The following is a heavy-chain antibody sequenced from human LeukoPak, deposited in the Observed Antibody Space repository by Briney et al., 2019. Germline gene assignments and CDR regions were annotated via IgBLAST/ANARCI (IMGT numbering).Heavy chain of an antibody. CDR1: GFTFSTYG. J-gene: IGHJ4*02. Sequence: GGSLRLSCAASGFTFSTYGMHRVRQAPGKGLEWVAVISNDGSNKFYADSVKGRFTISRDNSKNTVYLQMNSLRAEDTAVYYCARRIQGMAPYYFDYWGQGTLVTVSS. V-gene: IGHV3-30*03. D-gene: IGHD5-24*01. CDR3: ARRIQGMAPYYFDY. CDR2: ISNDGSNK.